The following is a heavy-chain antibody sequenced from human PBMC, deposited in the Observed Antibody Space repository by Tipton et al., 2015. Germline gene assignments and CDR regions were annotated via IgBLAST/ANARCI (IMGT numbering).Heavy chain of an antibody. Sequence: SLRLSCAASGFTFSSHAMTWVRQAPGKGLEWVSVIYPNGSTFSADSVKGRFTISRDNSNNTVYLQMNSLRAEDTAIYYCARDIWGVTGMDVWGQGTTVTVSS. V-gene: IGHV3-53*01. CDR3: ARDIWGVTGMDV. CDR2: IYPNGST. D-gene: IGHD3-10*01. J-gene: IGHJ6*02. CDR1: GFTFSSHA.